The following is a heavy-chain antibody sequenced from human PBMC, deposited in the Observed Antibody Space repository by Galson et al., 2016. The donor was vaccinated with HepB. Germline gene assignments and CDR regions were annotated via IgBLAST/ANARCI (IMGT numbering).Heavy chain of an antibody. CDR1: GGSIARNIYY. V-gene: IGHV4-39*01. D-gene: IGHD4-23*01. J-gene: IGHJ4*02. Sequence: LSLTCSVSGGSIARNIYYWGWIRQPPGKGLEWIGNINYSGSTFYNLSLKSRVTISVDTSKNQFSLNLRSVTAADTAVYYCAHARSDYGGLYFASWGQGTLVTVSS. CDR3: AHARSDYGGLYFAS. CDR2: INYSGST.